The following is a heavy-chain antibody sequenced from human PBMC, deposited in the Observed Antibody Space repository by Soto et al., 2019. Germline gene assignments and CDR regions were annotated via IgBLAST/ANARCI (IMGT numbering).Heavy chain of an antibody. CDR1: GGSISSSSYY. CDR2: IYYSGST. V-gene: IGHV4-39*01. J-gene: IGHJ4*02. D-gene: IGHD1-20*01. Sequence: AETLSLTCTVSGGSISSSSYYWGWIRQPPGKGLEWIGSIYYSGSTYYNPSLKSRVTISVDTSKNQFSLKLSSVTAADTAVYYCARRYKGIDYWGQGTLVTVSS. CDR3: ARRYKGIDY.